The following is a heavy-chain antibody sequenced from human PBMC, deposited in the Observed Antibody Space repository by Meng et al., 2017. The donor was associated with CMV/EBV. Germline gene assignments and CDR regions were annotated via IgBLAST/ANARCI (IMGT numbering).Heavy chain of an antibody. CDR3: ARGGDYLRN. CDR1: GFTFSAYY. CDR2: IDSDGTNM. J-gene: IGHJ1*01. D-gene: IGHD2/OR15-2a*01. Sequence: LSCAASGFTFSAYYMTWIRQAPGKGLEWVSYIDSDGTNMRFADSVQGRFTVSRDNAKNSLYLQMNSLRAEDTAVYYCARGGDYLRNWGQGTLVTVSS. V-gene: IGHV3-11*01.